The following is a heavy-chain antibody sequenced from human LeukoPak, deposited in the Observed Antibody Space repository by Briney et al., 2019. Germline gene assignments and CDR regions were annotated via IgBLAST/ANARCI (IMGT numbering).Heavy chain of an antibody. J-gene: IGHJ6*03. CDR3: ASLYCDSTTCYFYYYNYMDV. CDR2: IYYSGST. V-gene: IGHV4-39*01. CDR1: GGSISDSRYY. D-gene: IGHD2-2*01. Sequence: PSETLSLTCTVSGGSISDSRYYWGWVRQPPGKGLEWIGSIYYSGSTYYNPSLKSRVTISVDTSKNQFSLKLSSVTAADTAVYYCASLYCDSTTCYFYYYNYMDVWGKGTTVTVSS.